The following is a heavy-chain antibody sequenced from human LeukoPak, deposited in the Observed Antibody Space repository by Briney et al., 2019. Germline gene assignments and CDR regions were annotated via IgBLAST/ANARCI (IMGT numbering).Heavy chain of an antibody. D-gene: IGHD2-21*02. CDR1: GGSFSGYY. Sequence: KPSETLSLTCAVYGGSFSGYYWSWIRQPPGRGLEWIGEINHSGSTNYNPSLKSRVTISVDTSKNQFSLKLSSVTAADTAVYYCARSLGLAYCGGDCYRDAFDIWGQGTMVTVSS. V-gene: IGHV4-34*01. CDR2: INHSGST. J-gene: IGHJ3*02. CDR3: ARSLGLAYCGGDCYRDAFDI.